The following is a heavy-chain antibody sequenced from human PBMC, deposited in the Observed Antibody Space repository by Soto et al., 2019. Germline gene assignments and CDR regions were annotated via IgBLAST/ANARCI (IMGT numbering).Heavy chain of an antibody. D-gene: IGHD3-3*01. CDR3: AKDGGVTIFGVVIIPPNYYYGMDV. Sequence: AGGSLRLSCAASGFTFSSYAMHWVRQAPGKGLEWVSAITCNGSNTYYADSVKGRFTISRDNSKNTLYLQMNSLRAEDTAVYYCAKDGGVTIFGVVIIPPNYYYGMDVWGQGTTVTVSS. V-gene: IGHV3-30*04. CDR1: GFTFSSYA. J-gene: IGHJ6*02. CDR2: ITCNGSNT.